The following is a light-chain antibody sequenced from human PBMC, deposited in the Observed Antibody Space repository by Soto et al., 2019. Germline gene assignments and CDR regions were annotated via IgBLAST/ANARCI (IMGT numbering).Light chain of an antibody. CDR2: AAS. J-gene: IGKJ5*01. CDR3: QQSYSTYPIT. Sequence: DIQMTQSPSSLSASVGDRVTITCLASQSISSYLNWYQQKPGKAPKLLIYAASSLQSGVPSRFSGSGSGTDFTLTISSLQPEDFATYYCQQSYSTYPITFGQGTRLEIK. CDR1: QSISSY. V-gene: IGKV1-39*01.